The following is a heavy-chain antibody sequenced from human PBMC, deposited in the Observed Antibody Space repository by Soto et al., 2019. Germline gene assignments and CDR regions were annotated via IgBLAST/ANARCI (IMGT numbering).Heavy chain of an antibody. V-gene: IGHV3-23*01. D-gene: IGHD2-15*01. Sequence: EVQLLESGGGLVQPGGSLRLSCAASGFTFSSYAMSWVRQAPGKGLEWVSAISGSGGSTYYADSVKGRFTISRDNSKNTLYLQMNSLRAEDTAVYYCAKDGGDIVVLVAALPFYYFDYWGQGTLVTVSS. J-gene: IGHJ4*02. CDR2: ISGSGGST. CDR3: AKDGGDIVVLVAALPFYYFDY. CDR1: GFTFSSYA.